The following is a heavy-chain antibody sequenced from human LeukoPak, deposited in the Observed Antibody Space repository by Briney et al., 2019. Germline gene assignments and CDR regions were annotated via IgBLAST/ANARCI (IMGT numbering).Heavy chain of an antibody. Sequence: SGGSLRLSCAASGFTFSSYGMHWVRQAPGKGLEWVAVIWYDGSNKYYADSVKGRFTISRDNSKNTLYLQMNSLRAEDTAVYYCARGGITMIVDLDYWGQGTLVTASS. J-gene: IGHJ4*02. CDR1: GFTFSSYG. CDR2: IWYDGSNK. D-gene: IGHD3-22*01. V-gene: IGHV3-33*01. CDR3: ARGGITMIVDLDY.